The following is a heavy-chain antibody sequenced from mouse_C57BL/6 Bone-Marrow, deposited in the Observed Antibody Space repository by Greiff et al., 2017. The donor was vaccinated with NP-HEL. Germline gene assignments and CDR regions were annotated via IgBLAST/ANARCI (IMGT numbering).Heavy chain of an antibody. Sequence: VKLMESGPELVKPGASVKISCKASGYAFSSSWMNWVKQRPGKGLEWIGRIYPGDGDTNYNGKFKGKATLTADKSSSTAYMQLSSLTSEDSAVYFCARWGYDYDVGFAYWGQGTLVTVSA. D-gene: IGHD2-4*01. CDR1: GYAFSSSW. V-gene: IGHV1-82*01. J-gene: IGHJ3*01. CDR3: ARWGYDYDVGFAY. CDR2: IYPGDGDT.